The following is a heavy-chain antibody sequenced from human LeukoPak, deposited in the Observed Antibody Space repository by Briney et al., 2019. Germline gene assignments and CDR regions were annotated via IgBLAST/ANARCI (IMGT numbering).Heavy chain of an antibody. J-gene: IGHJ4*02. CDR3: ANEGPELDGFR. CDR1: GFTFSSYS. D-gene: IGHD1-1*01. Sequence: GGSLRLSCAASGFTFSSYSMNWVRQAPGKGLEWVSYISSSSSTIYYADSVKGRFTISRDNAKNSLYLQMNSLRAEDTAVYYCANEGPELDGFRWGQGTLVTVSS. CDR2: ISSSSSTI. V-gene: IGHV3-48*01.